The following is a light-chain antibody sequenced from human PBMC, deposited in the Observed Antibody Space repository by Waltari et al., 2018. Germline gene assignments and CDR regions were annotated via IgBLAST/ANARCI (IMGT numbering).Light chain of an antibody. CDR2: WAS. Sequence: DIVMTQSPDSLAVSLGERATINCKSSQSVLYIPKNKNNLAWYQQKPGQPPKLLIYWASTRESGVPDRFSGSGSGTDFTLTISSLQTEDVATYFCQQYFRGPISFGPGTKVDIK. V-gene: IGKV4-1*01. J-gene: IGKJ3*01. CDR1: QSVLYIPKNKNN. CDR3: QQYFRGPIS.